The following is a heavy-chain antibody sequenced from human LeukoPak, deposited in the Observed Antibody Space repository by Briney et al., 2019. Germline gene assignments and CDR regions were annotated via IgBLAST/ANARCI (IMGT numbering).Heavy chain of an antibody. CDR1: GFTFSSYG. CDR3: AKGRGTIVSDFDY. CDR2: IRYDGSNK. D-gene: IGHD1-26*01. J-gene: IGHJ4*02. V-gene: IGHV3-30*02. Sequence: GGSLRLSCAASGFTFSSYGMHWVRQAPGKGLEWVAFIRYDGSNKYYADSVKGRFTISRDNSKNTLYLQMNSLRAEDTAVYYCAKGRGTIVSDFDYWGQGTLVTVSS.